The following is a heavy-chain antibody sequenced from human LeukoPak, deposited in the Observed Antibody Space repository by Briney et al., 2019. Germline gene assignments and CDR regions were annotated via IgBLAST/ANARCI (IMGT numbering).Heavy chain of an antibody. CDR3: ATSSGYYYFDY. D-gene: IGHD3-22*01. V-gene: IGHV1-69*05. CDR1: GGTFSSYA. CDR2: IIPIFGTA. Sequence: ASVKVSCKASGGTFSSYAISWVRQAPGQGLEWMGGIIPIFGTANYAQKFQDRVTITTDESTSTAYMELSSLRSEDTAVYYCATSSGYYYFDYWGQGTLVTVSS. J-gene: IGHJ4*02.